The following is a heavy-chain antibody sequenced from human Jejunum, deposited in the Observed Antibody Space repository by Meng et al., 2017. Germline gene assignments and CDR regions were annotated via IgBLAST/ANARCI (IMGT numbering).Heavy chain of an antibody. CDR2: INGDGRTT. D-gene: IGHD3-10*01. CDR3: ARDRGNPDAFDI. J-gene: IGHJ3*02. CDR1: GFTFSPFW. Sequence: EVKLVGAGGGLGQPGGSLRLSWAASGFTFSPFWMHWVRQAPGKGLVWVSHINGDGRTTIYADSVKGRFAISRDNVKNTLYLQMNSLRDEDTAVYYCARDRGNPDAFDIWGQGTVVTVSS. V-gene: IGHV3-74*01.